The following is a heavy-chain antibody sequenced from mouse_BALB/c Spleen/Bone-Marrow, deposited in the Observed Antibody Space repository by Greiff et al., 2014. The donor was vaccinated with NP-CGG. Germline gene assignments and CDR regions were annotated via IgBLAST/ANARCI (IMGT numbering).Heavy chain of an antibody. CDR1: GYTFTSYW. V-gene: IGHV1S22*01. Sequence: LQQPGSEPVRPGASVKLSCKASGYTFTSYWMHWVKQRPGQGLEWIGNIYPGSTNYDEKFKSKATLTVDTSSSTAYMQLSSLTSEDSAVYYCTRRRGNYYYFDYWGQGTTLTVSS. CDR2: IYPGST. CDR3: TRRRGNYYYFDY. D-gene: IGHD2-1*01. J-gene: IGHJ2*01.